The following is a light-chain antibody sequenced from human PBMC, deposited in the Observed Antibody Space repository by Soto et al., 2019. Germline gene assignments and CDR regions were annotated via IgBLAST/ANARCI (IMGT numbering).Light chain of an antibody. V-gene: IGKV1-39*01. Sequence: DIQMTQSPSSLSASVGDRVTISCRASQSISSYLNWYQQKPGRAPKVLIYGMSTLQTGVPLRFSGSGSGTEFTLTISSLQPEDFATYYCQESYRTFTFGGGTKVDIK. CDR1: QSISSY. CDR2: GMS. J-gene: IGKJ4*01. CDR3: QESYRTFT.